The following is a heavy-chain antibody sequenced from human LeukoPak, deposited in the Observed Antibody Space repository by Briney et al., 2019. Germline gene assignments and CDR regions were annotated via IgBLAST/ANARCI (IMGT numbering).Heavy chain of an antibody. V-gene: IGHV1-2*02. Sequence: ASVKVSCKASGYTLTGYYMHWVRQAPGQGLEWMGWINPNSGGTNYAQKFQGRVTMTRDTSISTAYMELSRLRSEDTAVYYCTLIAGLGSGVFDIWGQGTMVTVSS. CDR1: GYTLTGYY. J-gene: IGHJ3*02. CDR2: INPNSGGT. CDR3: TLIAGLGSGVFDI. D-gene: IGHD2-15*01.